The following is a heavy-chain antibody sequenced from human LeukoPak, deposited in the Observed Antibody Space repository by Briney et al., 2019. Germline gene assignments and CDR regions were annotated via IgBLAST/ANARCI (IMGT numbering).Heavy chain of an antibody. V-gene: IGHV4-59*01. J-gene: IGHJ4*02. D-gene: IGHD1-14*01. CDR3: ARGSLAGNVDY. CDR1: GGSISSYY. Sequence: SETLPLTCTVSGGSISSYYWSWIRQPPGKGLEWIGYIYYSGSTNYNPSLKSRVTISVDTSKNQFSLKLSSVTAADTAVYYCARGSLAGNVDYWGQGTLVTVSS. CDR2: IYYSGST.